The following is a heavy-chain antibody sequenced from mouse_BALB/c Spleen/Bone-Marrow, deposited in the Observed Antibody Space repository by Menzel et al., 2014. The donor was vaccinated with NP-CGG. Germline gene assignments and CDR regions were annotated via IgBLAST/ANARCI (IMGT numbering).Heavy chain of an antibody. D-gene: IGHD2-3*01. V-gene: IGHV1-14*01. CDR1: GYTFTAYV. CDR2: INPYNDGT. CDR3: AREGWLLRFDY. Sequence: VQLKESGPELVKPGASVKMSCKASGYTFTAYVMHWVKQKPGQGLEWIGYINPYNDGTNYIEKFKGKATLTSDIPSSTAYMELSSLTSEDSAVYYCAREGWLLRFDYWGQGTTITVSS. J-gene: IGHJ2*01.